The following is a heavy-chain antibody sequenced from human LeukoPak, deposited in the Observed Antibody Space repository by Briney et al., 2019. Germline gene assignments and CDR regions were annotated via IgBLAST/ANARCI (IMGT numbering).Heavy chain of an antibody. CDR3: TADYVWGSYRYPSY. CDR1: GFTFSNAW. Sequence: GGSLRLSCAASGFTFSNAWMSWVRQAPGKGLEWVGRIKSKTDGGTTDYAAPVEGRFTISRDDSKNTLYLQMNSLKTEDTAVYYCTADYVWGSYRYPSYWGQGTLVTVSS. J-gene: IGHJ4*02. D-gene: IGHD3-16*02. V-gene: IGHV3-15*01. CDR2: IKSKTDGGTT.